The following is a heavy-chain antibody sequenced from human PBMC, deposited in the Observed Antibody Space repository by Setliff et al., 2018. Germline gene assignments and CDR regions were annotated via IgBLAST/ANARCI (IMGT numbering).Heavy chain of an antibody. CDR3: ARDIVVFTDIDYYYSGMDV. Sequence: GGSLRLSCAVSGFTSSSYEMNWVRQAPGKGLEWVSYISSSGSTIYYADSVKGRFTISRDNAKNSLYLQMNSLRAEDTAVYYCARDIVVFTDIDYYYSGMDVWGQGTAVTVSS. V-gene: IGHV3-48*03. D-gene: IGHD2-21*01. CDR2: ISSSGSTI. CDR1: GFTSSSYE. J-gene: IGHJ6*02.